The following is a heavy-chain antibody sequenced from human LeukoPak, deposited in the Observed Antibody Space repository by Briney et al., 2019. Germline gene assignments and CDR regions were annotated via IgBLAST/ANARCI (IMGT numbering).Heavy chain of an antibody. J-gene: IGHJ4*02. V-gene: IGHV3-21*01. CDR1: GFTLSSYS. CDR2: ISSSSSYI. Sequence: GGSLSLSCAASGFTLSSYSMNWVRQAPGKGLEWVSSISSSSSYIYYADSVKGRFTISRDNAKNSLYLQMNSLRAEDTAVYYCARGSLAAAGTSDYWGQGTLVTVSS. D-gene: IGHD6-13*01. CDR3: ARGSLAAAGTSDY.